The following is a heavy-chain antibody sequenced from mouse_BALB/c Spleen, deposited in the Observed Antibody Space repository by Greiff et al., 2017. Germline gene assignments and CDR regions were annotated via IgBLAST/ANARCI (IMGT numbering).Heavy chain of an antibody. CDR3: ARDEGY. J-gene: IGHJ3*01. V-gene: IGHV1-54*01. CDR1: GYAFTNYL. CDR2: INPGSGGT. Sequence: QVQLQQSGAELVRPGTSVKVSCKASGYAFTNYLIEWVKQRPGQGLEWIGVINPGSGGTNYNEKFKGKATLTADKSSSTAYMQLSSLTSDDSSVFFCARDEGYGGQGTLVTVSA.